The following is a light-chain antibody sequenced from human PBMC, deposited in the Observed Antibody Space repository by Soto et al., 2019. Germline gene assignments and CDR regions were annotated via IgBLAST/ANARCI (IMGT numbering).Light chain of an antibody. Sequence: QSALTQPASVSGSPGESITISCTGTSSDVGTYNLVTWYQQHPGRVPKLILYEGNKRPSGVSSRFSASKSGNTASLTISGLQAEDEADYFCCSYAPSRTLLFGGGTEVTV. CDR3: CSYAPSRTLL. CDR1: SSDVGTYNL. CDR2: EGN. V-gene: IGLV2-23*01. J-gene: IGLJ2*01.